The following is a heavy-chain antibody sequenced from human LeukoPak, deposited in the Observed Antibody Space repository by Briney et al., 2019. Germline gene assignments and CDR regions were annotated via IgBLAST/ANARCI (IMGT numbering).Heavy chain of an antibody. Sequence: GGSLRLSCAASGFTFSSYAMHWVRQAPGKGLEWVAVISYDGSNKYYADSVKGRFTISRDNSKNTLYLQMNSLRAEDTAVYYCASQHSSGWNTENYWGQGTLVTASS. CDR1: GFTFSSYA. J-gene: IGHJ4*02. CDR2: ISYDGSNK. D-gene: IGHD6-19*01. CDR3: ASQHSSGWNTENY. V-gene: IGHV3-30*04.